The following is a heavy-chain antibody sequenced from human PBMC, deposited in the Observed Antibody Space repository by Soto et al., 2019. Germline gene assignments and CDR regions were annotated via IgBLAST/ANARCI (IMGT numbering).Heavy chain of an antibody. D-gene: IGHD1-26*01. Sequence: PSETLSLTCTVSGGSVSSGSCYWSWIRQPPGKGLEWIGYIYYSGSTNYNPSLKSRVTISVDTSKNQFSLKLSSVTAADTAVYYCARDLRGSYPHWGQGTLVTVSS. J-gene: IGHJ1*01. CDR2: IYYSGST. CDR3: ARDLRGSYPH. CDR1: GGSVSSGSCY. V-gene: IGHV4-61*01.